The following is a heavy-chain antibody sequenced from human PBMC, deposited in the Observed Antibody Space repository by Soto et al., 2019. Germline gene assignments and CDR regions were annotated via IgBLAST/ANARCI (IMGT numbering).Heavy chain of an antibody. CDR1: GFTFSSYE. V-gene: IGHV3-48*03. CDR3: AREHVGRDGYSFDY. Sequence: EVQLVESGGGLVQPGGSLRLSCAASGFTFSSYEMNWVRQAPGRGLEWVSYISSSGSTIYYADSVKGRFTISRDNAKNSLYLQMNSLRAEDTAVYYCAREHVGRDGYSFDYWGQGTLVTVSS. CDR2: ISSSGSTI. D-gene: IGHD2-15*01. J-gene: IGHJ4*02.